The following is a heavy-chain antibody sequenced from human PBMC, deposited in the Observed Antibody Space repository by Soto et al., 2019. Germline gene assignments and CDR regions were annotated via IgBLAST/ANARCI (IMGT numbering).Heavy chain of an antibody. CDR3: ARGVFSGHV. V-gene: IGHV1-8*01. CDR2: MDPKSGNT. CDR1: GYTFTSYD. J-gene: IGHJ6*02. Sequence: QVQLVQSGAXXXXPGASVXXXXKASGYTFTSYDINWVRQATGQGLEWMGWMDPKSGNTGYVQKFQGRVTMTRNTSISTAYMELSSLRSEDTAVYYCARGVFSGHVWGQGTTVTVSS.